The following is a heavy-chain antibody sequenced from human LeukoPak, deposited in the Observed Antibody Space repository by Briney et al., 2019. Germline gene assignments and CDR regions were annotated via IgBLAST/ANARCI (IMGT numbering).Heavy chain of an antibody. CDR3: ARRVGFYGSGSLNYFDP. CDR2: IFRTGST. J-gene: IGHJ5*01. CDR1: GGSIDSSSYY. Sequence: PSETLSLTCAVSGGSIDSSSYYWGWIRQPPGKGLEWIGSIFRTGSTYYSASLKSRVSISVDTSKNHIALKLTSVTASDTAVYFCARRVGFYGSGSLNYFDPWGQGILVSVS. D-gene: IGHD3-10*01. V-gene: IGHV4-39*02.